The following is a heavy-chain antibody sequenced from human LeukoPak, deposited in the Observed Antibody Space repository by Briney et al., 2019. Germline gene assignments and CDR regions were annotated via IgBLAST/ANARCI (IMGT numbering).Heavy chain of an antibody. Sequence: GGSLRLSCAASGFTFSSYAMSWVRQAPGKGLEWVSAISGSGGSTYYADSVKGRFTISRDNSKNTLYLQMNSLRAEDTAVYYCATSPFSSSYTNYWGQGTLVTVSP. CDR3: ATSPFSSSYTNY. D-gene: IGHD2-2*02. CDR2: ISGSGGST. CDR1: GFTFSSYA. J-gene: IGHJ4*02. V-gene: IGHV3-23*01.